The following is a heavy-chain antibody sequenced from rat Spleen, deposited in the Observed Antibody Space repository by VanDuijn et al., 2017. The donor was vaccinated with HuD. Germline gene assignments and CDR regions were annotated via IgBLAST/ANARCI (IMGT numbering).Heavy chain of an antibody. J-gene: IGHJ2*01. V-gene: IGHV5-31*01. CDR1: GFTFNNYW. CDR3: TTDTFYDGTYYPGGFDY. D-gene: IGHD1-12*02. Sequence: EVQLVESGGGLVQPGRSLKLSCAASGFTFNNYWMTWIRQAPGKGLEWVASITNAAGRTYYRDSVKGRFTVSRDNTKSTLYLQLDSLRSEDTATYYCTTDTFYDGTYYPGGFDYWGQGVMVTVSS. CDR2: ITNAAGRT.